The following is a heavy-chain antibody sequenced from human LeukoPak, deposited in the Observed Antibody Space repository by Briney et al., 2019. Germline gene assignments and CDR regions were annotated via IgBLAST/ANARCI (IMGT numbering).Heavy chain of an antibody. CDR1: SGSINNHY. CDR2: IYDSWNT. D-gene: IGHD5-18*01. Sequence: SETLSLTCIVSSGSINNHYWSRIRQPPGKGLEWIGYIYDSWNTNYNPSLKGRVTISIDTSKNQFSLNLTSVTAADTAVYYCARDQIGYGLDYWGQGTLVTVSS. CDR3: ARDQIGYGLDY. J-gene: IGHJ4*02. V-gene: IGHV4-59*11.